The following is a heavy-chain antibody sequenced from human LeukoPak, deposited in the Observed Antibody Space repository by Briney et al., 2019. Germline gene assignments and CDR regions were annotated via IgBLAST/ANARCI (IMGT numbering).Heavy chain of an antibody. Sequence: PGGSLRLSCAASGSTFSNVWMSWVRQAPGKGLEWVSVIYSGGSTYYADSVKGRFTISRDNSKNTLYLQMNSLRAEDTAVYYCARGVENRYDSSGYYFDYWGQGTLVTVSS. D-gene: IGHD3-22*01. CDR1: GSTFSNVW. J-gene: IGHJ4*02. CDR2: IYSGGST. CDR3: ARGVENRYDSSGYYFDY. V-gene: IGHV3-53*01.